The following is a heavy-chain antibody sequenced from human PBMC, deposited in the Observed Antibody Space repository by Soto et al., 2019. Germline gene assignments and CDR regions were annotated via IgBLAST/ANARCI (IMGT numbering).Heavy chain of an antibody. V-gene: IGHV3-33*05. CDR2: TSYDGSNN. CDR1: GFTFRSYV. D-gene: IGHD3-16*01. J-gene: IGHJ4*02. Sequence: QVQLVESGGGVVQPGTSLRLSCVGSGFTFRSYVIHWVHQAPGKGLEWVALTSYDGSNNFYGDSVKGRFTISRHNSRSTVELQMDSLRFEDTALYYCARWGTTGGLDVWGQGTLVSVSS. CDR3: ARWGTTGGLDV.